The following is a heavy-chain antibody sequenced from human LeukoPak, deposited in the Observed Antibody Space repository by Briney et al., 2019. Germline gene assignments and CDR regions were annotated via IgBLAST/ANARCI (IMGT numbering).Heavy chain of an antibody. J-gene: IGHJ4*02. CDR3: ATYVEMATIVSGEY. CDR2: INHSGST. CDR1: GGSFSGYY. Sequence: SETLSLTCAVYGGSFSGYYWSWIRQPSGKGLEWIGEINHSGSTNYNPSLKSRVTISVDTSKNQFSLKLSSVTAADTAVYYCATYVEMATIVSGEYWGQGTLVTVSS. V-gene: IGHV4-34*01. D-gene: IGHD5-24*01.